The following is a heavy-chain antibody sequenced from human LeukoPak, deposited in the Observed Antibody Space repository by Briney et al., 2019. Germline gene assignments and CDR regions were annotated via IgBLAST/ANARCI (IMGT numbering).Heavy chain of an antibody. J-gene: IGHJ4*02. CDR1: GGSISSYY. CDR3: ARDRSSGELSFDY. Sequence: SETLSLTCTVSGGSISSYYWSWIRQPPGKGLEWIGYIYYSGSTNYNPSLKSRVTISVDTSKNQFSLKLSSVTAADTAVYYCARDRSSGELSFDYWGQGTLVTVST. CDR2: IYYSGST. D-gene: IGHD3-16*02. V-gene: IGHV4-59*01.